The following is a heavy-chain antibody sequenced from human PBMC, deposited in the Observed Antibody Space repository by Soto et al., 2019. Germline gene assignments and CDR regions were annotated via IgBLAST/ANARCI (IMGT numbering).Heavy chain of an antibody. V-gene: IGHV3-74*01. CDR3: VRTSLVVAAATREDY. CDR1: GFTFSSYG. J-gene: IGHJ4*02. D-gene: IGHD2-15*01. CDR2: INSDGSST. Sequence: GGSLRLSCAASGFTFSSYGMHWVRQAPGKGLVWVSRINSDGSSTSYADSVKGRFTISRDNAKNTLYLQMNSLRAEDTAVYYCVRTSLVVAAATREDYWGRGTLVTVSS.